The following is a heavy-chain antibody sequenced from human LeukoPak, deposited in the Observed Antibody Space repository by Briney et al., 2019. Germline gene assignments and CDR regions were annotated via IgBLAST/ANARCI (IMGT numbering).Heavy chain of an antibody. J-gene: IGHJ3*02. Sequence: ASVKVSCKASGYTLTNYDINWGRQATGQGLEWMGWMNPKSENTGYAQKFQGRVTMTRNTSISTVYMGLSSLRSEDTALYYCARGSLTYYYGSGSPGDAFDIWGQGTMVTVSS. CDR3: ARGSLTYYYGSGSPGDAFDI. D-gene: IGHD3-10*01. V-gene: IGHV1-8*01. CDR2: MNPKSENT. CDR1: GYTLTNYD.